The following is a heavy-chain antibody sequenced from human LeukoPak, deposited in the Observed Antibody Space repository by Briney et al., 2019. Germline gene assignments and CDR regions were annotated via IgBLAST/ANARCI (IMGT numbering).Heavy chain of an antibody. CDR2: IYYSGST. CDR3: ARGYSSGWYYFDY. J-gene: IGHJ4*02. V-gene: IGHV4-59*01. D-gene: IGHD6-19*01. CDR1: GGSFSDYY. Sequence: SETLSLTCAVYGGSFSDYYWSWIRQPPGKGLEWIGYIYYSGSTNYNPSLKSRVTISVDTSKNQFSLKLSSVTAADTAVYYCARGYSSGWYYFDYWGQGTLVTVSS.